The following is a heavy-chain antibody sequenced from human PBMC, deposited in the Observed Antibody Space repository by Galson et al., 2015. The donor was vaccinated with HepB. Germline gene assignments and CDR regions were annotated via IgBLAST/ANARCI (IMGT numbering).Heavy chain of an antibody. CDR2: ISYDGSNK. D-gene: IGHD6-19*01. CDR3: AKETSSGWSNGEFDY. J-gene: IGHJ4*02. V-gene: IGHV3-30*18. CDR1: GFTFSSYD. Sequence: SLRLSCAASGFTFSSYDMHWVRQAPGKGLEWVAVISYDGSNKYYADSVKGRFTISRDNSKNTLYLQMNSLRAEDTAVYYCAKETSSGWSNGEFDYWGQGTLVTVSS.